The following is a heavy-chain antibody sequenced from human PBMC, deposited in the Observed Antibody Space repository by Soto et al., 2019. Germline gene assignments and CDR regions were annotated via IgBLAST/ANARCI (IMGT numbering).Heavy chain of an antibody. D-gene: IGHD2-2*01. CDR3: AKDQLDCSGTRCQYYYYYYMDV. V-gene: IGHV3-30*18. Sequence: QLQLVESGGGVVQPGRSLRLSCAASGFTFSSYGIHWVRQAPGKGLEWMAVISYDGSNKYYADSVKGRFTISRDNSKSTLYLQMNSLRPEDTAVYYCAKDQLDCSGTRCQYYYYYYMDVWGKGTTVTVSS. CDR1: GFTFSSYG. J-gene: IGHJ6*03. CDR2: ISYDGSNK.